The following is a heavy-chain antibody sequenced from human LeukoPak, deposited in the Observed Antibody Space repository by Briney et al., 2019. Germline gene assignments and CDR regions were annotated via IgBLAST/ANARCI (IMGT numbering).Heavy chain of an antibody. V-gene: IGHV4-34*01. CDR3: ARDPFYGDYLTYYYYYGMDV. D-gene: IGHD4-17*01. CDR1: GGSFSGYY. CDR2: INHSGST. J-gene: IGHJ6*02. Sequence: SETLSLTCAVYGGSFSGYYWSWIRQPPGKGLEWIGEINHSGSTNYNPSLKSRVTISVDTSKNQFSLKLSSVTAADTAVYYCARDPFYGDYLTYYYYYGMDVWGQGTTVTVSS.